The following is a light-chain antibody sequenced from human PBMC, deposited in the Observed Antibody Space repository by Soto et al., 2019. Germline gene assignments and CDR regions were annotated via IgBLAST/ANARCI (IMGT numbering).Light chain of an antibody. Sequence: EVGFTQSPGTLSLSQGERATLSCRASQSVSSSYLAWYQQKPGQAPGLLIYGASSRATGIPDRFSGSGSGTDFTLTISSLEPEDFAVYYCQQRRSWPPTITFGQGTRLEIK. CDR1: QSVSSSY. CDR2: GAS. V-gene: IGKV3D-20*02. J-gene: IGKJ5*01. CDR3: QQRRSWPPTIT.